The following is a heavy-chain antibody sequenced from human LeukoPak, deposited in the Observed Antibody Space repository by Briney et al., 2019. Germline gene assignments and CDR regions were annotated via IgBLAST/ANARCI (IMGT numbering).Heavy chain of an antibody. D-gene: IGHD1-26*01. V-gene: IGHV3-48*01. CDR3: ARDLQGATTLYSWFDL. Sequence: GGSLRLSCAASGFTFSSYSMNWVRQAPGKGLEWVSYISSSSSTIYYADPVKGRFTISRDNAKNSLYLQMNSLRAEDTAVYYCARDLQGATTLYSWFDLWGQGTLVTVSS. CDR2: ISSSSSTI. CDR1: GFTFSSYS. J-gene: IGHJ5*02.